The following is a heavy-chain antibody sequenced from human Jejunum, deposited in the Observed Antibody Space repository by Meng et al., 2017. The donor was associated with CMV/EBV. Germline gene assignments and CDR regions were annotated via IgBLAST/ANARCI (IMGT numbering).Heavy chain of an antibody. CDR3: ASRGYCTTTICYLQGLNHVDV. CDR2: INHRGNT. V-gene: IGHV4-34*01. J-gene: IGHJ6*02. D-gene: IGHD2-2*01. CDR1: GYR. Sequence: GYRWSWIRQPPGKGLEWIGEINHRGNTNYNPSLKSRITISGDTSKNQFSLKLSSVTAADTAVYYCASRGYCTTTICYLQGLNHVDVWGQGTTVTVSS.